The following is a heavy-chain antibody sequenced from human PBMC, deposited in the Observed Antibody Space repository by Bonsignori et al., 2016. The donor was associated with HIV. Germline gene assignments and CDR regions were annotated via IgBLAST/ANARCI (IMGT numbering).Heavy chain of an antibody. D-gene: IGHD2-21*01. CDR1: GFTFSNYA. V-gene: IGHV3-23*03. Sequence: GESLKISCAASGFTFSNYAMSWVRQAPGKGLEWVSVIYSGGRTTSYADSVKGRFTISRDDSKNTLYLQLNSLRAEDTAIYYCAKDRRGISIFDSWGRGTLVTVSS. CDR2: IYSGGRTT. J-gene: IGHJ4*02. CDR3: AKDRRGISIFDS.